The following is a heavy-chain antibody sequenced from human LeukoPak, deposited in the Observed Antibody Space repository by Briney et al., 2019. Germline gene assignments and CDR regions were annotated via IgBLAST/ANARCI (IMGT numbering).Heavy chain of an antibody. CDR2: IGPHSTFT. V-gene: IGHV1-2*02. J-gene: IGHJ4*02. CDR1: GFTFTDHY. CDR3: VREGEGPLSKDFDY. Sequence: RASVKVSCKSSGFTFTDHYIHWARQGPGQGLEWMGYIGPHSTFTSSPQEFQGRVAMTRDASMSTAYMELTRLTSDDTAVYYCVREGEGPLSKDFDYWGQGTLVTVSS. D-gene: IGHD2/OR15-2a*01.